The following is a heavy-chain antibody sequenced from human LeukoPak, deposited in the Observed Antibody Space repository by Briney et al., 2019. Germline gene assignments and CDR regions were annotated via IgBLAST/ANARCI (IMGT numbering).Heavy chain of an antibody. D-gene: IGHD4-17*01. J-gene: IGHJ4*02. CDR3: VSTLTDYAVGRSDY. V-gene: IGHV3-74*01. Sequence: PGGSLRLSCAASGFTFSSYEMNWVRQAPGKGLVWVSRINTDGSSTSYADSVKGRFTISRDNAKNTLYLQMNSLRAEDTAVYYCVSTLTDYAVGRSDYWGQGTLVTVSS. CDR2: INTDGSST. CDR1: GFTFSSYE.